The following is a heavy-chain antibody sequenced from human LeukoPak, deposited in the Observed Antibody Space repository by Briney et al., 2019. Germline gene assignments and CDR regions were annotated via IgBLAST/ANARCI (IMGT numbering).Heavy chain of an antibody. CDR2: ISNDGSNK. Sequence: GGSLRLSCAASGVTFSSYGMHWVRQAPGKGLEWVAVISNDGSNKHYADSVKGRFTISRDNSKNTLYLQMNSLRAEDTTVYYCAKDLTGVNYCLDQWGQGTLVTVSS. J-gene: IGHJ4*02. V-gene: IGHV3-30*18. D-gene: IGHD1-7*01. CDR1: GVTFSSYG. CDR3: AKDLTGVNYCLDQ.